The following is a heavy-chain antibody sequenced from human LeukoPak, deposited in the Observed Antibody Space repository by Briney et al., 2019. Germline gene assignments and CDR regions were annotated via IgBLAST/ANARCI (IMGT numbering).Heavy chain of an antibody. CDR1: EYTFCAYY. D-gene: IGHD1-26*01. CDR3: ARPYFQWELRY. V-gene: IGHV1-2*02. J-gene: IGHJ4*02. Sequence: GAPVKLSYKASEYTFCAYYIHWVRQAPGQGLEWMGWINPNSGGTNYAQKFQGRVTMTRDTSISTVYMEMSRLRDDDTAVYYCARPYFQWELRYWGPGTLVTVSS. CDR2: INPNSGGT.